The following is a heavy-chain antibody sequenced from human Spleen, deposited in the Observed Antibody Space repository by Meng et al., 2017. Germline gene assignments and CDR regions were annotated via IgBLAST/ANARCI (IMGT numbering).Heavy chain of an antibody. CDR1: GFTFSGHW. Sequence: EWQLVESGGGLVQPGGYLSLSCAASGFTFSGHWMHWVRQAPGKGLVWVSRINTDGSTTTYADSVKGRFSISRDNAKNTLYLQMNSLRAEDTAVYYCTNDRLNHWGQGTLVTVSS. V-gene: IGHV3-74*01. CDR2: INTDGSTT. CDR3: TNDRLNH. J-gene: IGHJ1*01. D-gene: IGHD1-1*01.